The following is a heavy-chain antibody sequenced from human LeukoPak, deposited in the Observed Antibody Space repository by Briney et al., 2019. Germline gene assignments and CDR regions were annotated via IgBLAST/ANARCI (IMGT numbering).Heavy chain of an antibody. CDR1: GYTFTGYY. CDR2: INPNSGGT. CDR3: AREYCSTMSCPSILNWFDP. Sequence: ASVKVSCKASGYTFTGYYMHWVRQAPGQGLEWMGWINPNSGGTNYAQKFQGRVTMTGDTSISTVYMELSRLRSDDTAVYYCAREYCSTMSCPSILNWFDPWGQGTLVTVSS. V-gene: IGHV1-2*02. D-gene: IGHD2-2*01. J-gene: IGHJ5*02.